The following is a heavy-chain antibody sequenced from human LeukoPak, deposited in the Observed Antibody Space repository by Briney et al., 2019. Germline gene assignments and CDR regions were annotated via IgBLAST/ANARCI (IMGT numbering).Heavy chain of an antibody. J-gene: IGHJ3*02. CDR3: ARDSGILVVVPAAIGAFDI. Sequence: GGSLRLSCAASGFTFSSYGMHWVRQAPGKGLEWVAFIRYDGSNKYYADPVKGRFTISRDNSKNTLYLQMNSLRAEDTAVYYCARDSGILVVVPAAIGAFDIWGQGTMVTVSS. CDR1: GFTFSSYG. CDR2: IRYDGSNK. D-gene: IGHD2-2*01. V-gene: IGHV3-30*02.